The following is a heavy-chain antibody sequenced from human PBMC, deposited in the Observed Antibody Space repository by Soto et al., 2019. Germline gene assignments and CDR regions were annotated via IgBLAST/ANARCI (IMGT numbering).Heavy chain of an antibody. CDR3: VRDQKYFRVNGNWFDS. CDR1: GYTSADFG. CDR2: ASGNNGAS. Sequence: ASVKVSCKASGYTSADFGISWVRQAPGQGLEWMGWASGNNGASNPAPKVQGRITMTLDTSTGVSYMALRSLRSDDTAIYYCVRDQKYFRVNGNWFDSWGQGTLVTVSS. J-gene: IGHJ5*01. V-gene: IGHV1-18*04. D-gene: IGHD2-2*01.